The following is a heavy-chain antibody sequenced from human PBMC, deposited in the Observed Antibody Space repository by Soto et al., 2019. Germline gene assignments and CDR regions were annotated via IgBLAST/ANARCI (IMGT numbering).Heavy chain of an antibody. CDR3: ARDPLGYCTNGVCPKYNWFDP. CDR2: ISSSSSYI. CDR1: GFTFSSYS. Sequence: GGSLRLSCAASGFTFSSYSMNWVRQAPGKGLEWVSSISSSSSYIYYADSVKGRFTISRDNAKNSLYLQMNSLRAEDTAVYYCARDPLGYCTNGVCPKYNWFDPWGQGSLVTVS. D-gene: IGHD2-8*01. J-gene: IGHJ5*02. V-gene: IGHV3-21*01.